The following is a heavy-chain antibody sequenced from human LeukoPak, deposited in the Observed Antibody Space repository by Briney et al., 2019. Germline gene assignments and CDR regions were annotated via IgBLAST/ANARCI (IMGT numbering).Heavy chain of an antibody. J-gene: IGHJ4*02. Sequence: GGSLRLSCAASGFTFSSYAMSWVRQAPGKGLEWVSAISGSGGSTYYADSVKGRFTISRDNSKNTLYLQMNSLRAEDTAVYYCARDGAQRYSSSWYDYWGQGTLVTVSS. CDR3: ARDGAQRYSSSWYDY. D-gene: IGHD6-13*01. V-gene: IGHV3-23*01. CDR2: ISGSGGST. CDR1: GFTFSSYA.